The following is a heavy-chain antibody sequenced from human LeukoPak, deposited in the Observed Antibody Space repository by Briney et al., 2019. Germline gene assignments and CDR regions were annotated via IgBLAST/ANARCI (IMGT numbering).Heavy chain of an antibody. CDR2: IKQDGSEK. V-gene: IGHV3-7*03. CDR3: AKAQLRSGYYGMDV. J-gene: IGHJ6*02. CDR1: GFTFSSYW. D-gene: IGHD4-17*01. Sequence: GGSLRLSCAASGFTFSSYWMSWVRQAPGKGLEWVANIKQDGSEKYYVDSVKGRFTISRDNAKNSLYLQMNSLRAEDTAVYYCAKAQLRSGYYGMDVWGQGTTVTVSS.